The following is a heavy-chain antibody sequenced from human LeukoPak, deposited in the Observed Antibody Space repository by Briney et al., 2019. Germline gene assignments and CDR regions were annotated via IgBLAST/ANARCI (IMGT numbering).Heavy chain of an antibody. CDR2: IKRKTDGGTT. Sequence: GGSLRLSCAASGLTFSNAWMSWVRQAPGKGLEWVGRIKRKTDGGTTDYSAPVKGRFTISRDDSKNMLYLQMNSLKTEDTAVYYCSNSGSDYWGQGTLVTVSS. CDR1: GLTFSNAW. V-gene: IGHV3-15*01. J-gene: IGHJ4*02. CDR3: SNSGSDY. D-gene: IGHD3-10*01.